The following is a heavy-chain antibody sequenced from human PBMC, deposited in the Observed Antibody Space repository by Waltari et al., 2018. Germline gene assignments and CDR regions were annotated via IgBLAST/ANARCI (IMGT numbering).Heavy chain of an antibody. V-gene: IGHV3-23*03. CDR3: ARTGRGNHYDSSDFQY. Sequence: EVQLVESGGGLVKPGGSLRLSCAASGFSFTSYAMVWVRQAPGKGLEWVSIIYSGGSTYYADSVKGRFTVSRDNSKNTLYLEMHSLRTEDMAVYYCARTGRGNHYDSSDFQYWGQGTLVTVSS. CDR2: IIYSGGST. J-gene: IGHJ1*01. D-gene: IGHD3-22*01. CDR1: GFSFTSYA.